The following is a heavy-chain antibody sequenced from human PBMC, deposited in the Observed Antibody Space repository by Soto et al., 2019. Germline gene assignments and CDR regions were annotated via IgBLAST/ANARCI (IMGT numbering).Heavy chain of an antibody. J-gene: IGHJ6*02. V-gene: IGHV4-31*03. CDR2: IYHSGGA. D-gene: IGHD3-10*01. CDR1: VDSITSGGYY. Sequence: PSETLSLTCTVSVDSITSGGYYCSWLRQQPWKGLEWIGYIYHSGGASYNPSLRGRAVISIDTSKNQFFLRMNAVTAADTATYYCARDYYGAGSQYYYYGMEVWGQATTVTVSS. CDR3: ARDYYGAGSQYYYYGMEV.